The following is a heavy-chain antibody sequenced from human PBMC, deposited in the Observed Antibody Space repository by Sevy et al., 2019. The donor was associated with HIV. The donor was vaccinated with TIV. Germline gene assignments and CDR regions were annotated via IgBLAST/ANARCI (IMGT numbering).Heavy chain of an antibody. CDR1: GFNFGDYI. D-gene: IGHD3-10*01. Sequence: GGSLRLSCRGSGFNFGDYIMSWFRQAPGKGLDWVGFIRNKTYGETREYAASVKGRVTISSDDSKGIAYLQMNSLKTEDTARYYCTRAMYYYDSGSYYGMDVWGQGTTVTVSS. V-gene: IGHV3-49*03. J-gene: IGHJ6*02. CDR2: IRNKTYGETR. CDR3: TRAMYYYDSGSYYGMDV.